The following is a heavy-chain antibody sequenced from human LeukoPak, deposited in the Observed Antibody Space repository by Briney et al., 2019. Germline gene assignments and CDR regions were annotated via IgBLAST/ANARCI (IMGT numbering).Heavy chain of an antibody. D-gene: IGHD6-19*01. J-gene: IGHJ6*03. CDR3: AKATVAAPLGFRYYYMDV. V-gene: IGHV1-46*01. CDR1: GYTFTSYY. Sequence: ASVKVSCKASGYTFTSYYMHWVRQAPGQGLEWMGIINPSGGSTSYAQKFQGRVTMTRDTSTSTVYMELSSLRSEDTAVYYCAKATVAAPLGFRYYYMDVWGKGTTVTVSS. CDR2: INPSGGST.